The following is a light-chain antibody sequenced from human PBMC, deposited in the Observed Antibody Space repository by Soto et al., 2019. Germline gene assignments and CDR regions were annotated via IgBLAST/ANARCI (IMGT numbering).Light chain of an antibody. V-gene: IGLV2-23*01. CDR2: EGS. J-gene: IGLJ3*02. Sequence: QSALTQPASVSGSPGQSITISCTGTSSDAGNYNLVSWYQHHPGKAPKLMIYEGSKWPSGVSNRFSGSNSGTTASLTISGLQAEDEADYYCCSYAGSRVFGGGTKLTVL. CDR1: SSDAGNYNL. CDR3: CSYAGSRV.